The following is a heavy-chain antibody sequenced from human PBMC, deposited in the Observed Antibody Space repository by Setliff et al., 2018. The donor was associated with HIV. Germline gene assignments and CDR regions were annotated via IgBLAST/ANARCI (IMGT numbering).Heavy chain of an antibody. Sequence: PSETLSLTCTVSGDSVSSRSYYWSWIRQPAGKGLEWIGRIYTSGSTNYNPSLKSRVTISVDTSKNQFSLKLSSGTAADTAVYYCARRNSGWYDAFDIWGQGTMVTVSS. CDR2: IYTSGST. D-gene: IGHD6-19*01. J-gene: IGHJ3*02. CDR1: GDSVSSRSYY. V-gene: IGHV4-61*02. CDR3: ARRNSGWYDAFDI.